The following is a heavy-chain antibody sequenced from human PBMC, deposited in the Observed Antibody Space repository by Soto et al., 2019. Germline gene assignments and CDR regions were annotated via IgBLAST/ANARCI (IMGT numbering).Heavy chain of an antibody. V-gene: IGHV3-7*03. Sequence: GGSLRLSCAASGFTFSSYWMSWVRQAPGKGLEWVANIKQDGSEKYYVDSVKGRFTISRDNAKNSLYLQMNSLRAEDTAVYYCARVNRFDFWSGYYTLYYGMDVWGQGTTVPASS. CDR2: IKQDGSEK. CDR1: GFTFSSYW. CDR3: ARVNRFDFWSGYYTLYYGMDV. D-gene: IGHD3-3*01. J-gene: IGHJ6*02.